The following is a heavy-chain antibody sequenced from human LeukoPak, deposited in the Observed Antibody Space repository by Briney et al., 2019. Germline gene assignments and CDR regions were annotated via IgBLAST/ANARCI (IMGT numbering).Heavy chain of an antibody. J-gene: IGHJ5*02. CDR1: GFTFSTYG. V-gene: IGHV3-23*01. CDR2: ISGSGGST. D-gene: IGHD3-22*01. Sequence: GVTLRLSCAASGFTFSTYGMSWVRQAPGKGLEWVSAISGSGGSTYYADSVKGRFTISRDNSKNTLNLQMNSLRAEDTAVYYCARDLGQYYDTSDNWFDPWGQGTLVTVSS. CDR3: ARDLGQYYDTSDNWFDP.